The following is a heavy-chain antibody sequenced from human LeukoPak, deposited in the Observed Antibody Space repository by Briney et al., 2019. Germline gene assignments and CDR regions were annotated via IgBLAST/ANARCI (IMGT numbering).Heavy chain of an antibody. CDR3: ARGYNYGYWIDY. Sequence: GGSLRLSCAASGFTFSSYWMHWVRQAPGKGLVWVSRINTDGSSTSYVDSGKGRFNISRDNAKSTLYLQMNSLRAEDTAVYYCARGYNYGYWIDYWGQGTLVTVSS. V-gene: IGHV3-74*01. CDR2: INTDGSST. J-gene: IGHJ4*02. D-gene: IGHD5-18*01. CDR1: GFTFSSYW.